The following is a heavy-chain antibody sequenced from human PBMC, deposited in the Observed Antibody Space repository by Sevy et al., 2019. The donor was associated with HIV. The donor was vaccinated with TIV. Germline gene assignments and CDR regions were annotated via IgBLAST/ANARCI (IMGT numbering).Heavy chain of an antibody. D-gene: IGHD1-26*01. CDR1: GGSISSSSYY. Sequence: SETLSLTCTVSGGSISSSSYYWGWIRQPPGKGLEWIGSIYYSGSTYYNPSLKSRVTISIDTSKNQSSLKLSSVTAAETAVYYCARHNRIGIVGATTYYYYGMDVWGQGTTVTVSS. CDR3: ARHNRIGIVGATTYYYYGMDV. CDR2: IYYSGST. V-gene: IGHV4-39*01. J-gene: IGHJ6*02.